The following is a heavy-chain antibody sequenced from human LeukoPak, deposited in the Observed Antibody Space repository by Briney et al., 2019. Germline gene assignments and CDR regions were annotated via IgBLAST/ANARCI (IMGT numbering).Heavy chain of an antibody. CDR1: GYTFTGYY. D-gene: IGHD2-2*01. Sequence: GASVKVSCKASGYTFTGYYIHWVRQAPGQGLVWMGWINPHSGGTEFAQKFQGRVTMTRDTSISTAYMELSRLRPDDTAVYYCARGGEVCSSTSCYRGHEYWGQGTLVTVSS. J-gene: IGHJ4*02. V-gene: IGHV1-2*02. CDR2: INPHSGGT. CDR3: ARGGEVCSSTSCYRGHEY.